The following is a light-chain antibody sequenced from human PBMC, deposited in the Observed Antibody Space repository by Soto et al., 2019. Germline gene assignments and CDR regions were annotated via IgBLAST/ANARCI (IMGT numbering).Light chain of an antibody. CDR1: RSDVGSYNL. J-gene: IGLJ2*01. CDR2: EVS. Sequence: QSVLTQPASVSGSPGQSITISCTGTRSDVGSYNLVSWYQQHPGRAPKLMIYEVSKRPSGVSNRFSGSKSGNTASLTISGLQAEDEGDYYCCSYAGSTTIGVLGGGTKLTVL. V-gene: IGLV2-23*02. CDR3: CSYAGSTTIGV.